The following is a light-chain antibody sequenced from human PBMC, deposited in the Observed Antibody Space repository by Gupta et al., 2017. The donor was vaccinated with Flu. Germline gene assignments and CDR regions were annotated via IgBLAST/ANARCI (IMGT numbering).Light chain of an antibody. CDR2: GAS. V-gene: IGKV3-15*01. CDR3: QQYDDWPYT. J-gene: IGKJ2*01. CDR1: QGISTN. Sequence: EIVMPQSPVSLSMSPGERATLSCRASQGISTNLAWYLQTPGQAPKLLIHGASTRAAGLPATFSGSGSGTDFTLTISSLQSEDFGVYYCQQYDDWPYTFGQGTKLEIK.